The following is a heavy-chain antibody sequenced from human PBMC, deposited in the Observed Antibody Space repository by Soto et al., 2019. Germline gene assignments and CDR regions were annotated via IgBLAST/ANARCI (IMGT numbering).Heavy chain of an antibody. J-gene: IGHJ6*02. Sequence: GESLKISCKGSGYSFTSYWIGWVRQMPGKGLEWMGIIYPGDSDTRYSPSFQGQVTISAAKSISTAYLQWSSLKASDTAMYYCARHVAECSSTSCFYYYYYGMDVWGQGTTVTVSS. V-gene: IGHV5-51*01. CDR3: ARHVAECSSTSCFYYYYYGMDV. D-gene: IGHD2-2*01. CDR1: GYSFTSYW. CDR2: IYPGDSDT.